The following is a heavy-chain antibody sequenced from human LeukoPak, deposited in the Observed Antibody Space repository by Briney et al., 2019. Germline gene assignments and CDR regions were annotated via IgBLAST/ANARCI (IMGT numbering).Heavy chain of an antibody. CDR1: GFTFSSYW. CDR3: ARGSLAAASAAFDI. CDR2: INSDGSST. Sequence: GGSLRLSCAASGFTFSSYWMHWVRQAPGKGLVWVSRINSDGSSTSYADSVKGRFTISRDNAKNTLYLQMNSLRAKDTAVYYCARGSLAAASAAFDIWGQGTMVTVPS. V-gene: IGHV3-74*01. J-gene: IGHJ3*02. D-gene: IGHD6-13*01.